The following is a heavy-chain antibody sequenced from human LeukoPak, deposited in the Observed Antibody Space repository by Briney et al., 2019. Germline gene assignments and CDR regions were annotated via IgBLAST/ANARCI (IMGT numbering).Heavy chain of an antibody. D-gene: IGHD6-13*01. Sequence: SETLSLTCTVSGGSISSGDYYWSWIRQPPGKGLEWIGYIYYSGSTYYNPSLKSRVTISVDTSKNQFSLKLSSVTAADTAVYYCARDTVPAAGTGYFDYWGQGTLVTVSS. CDR1: GGSISSGDYY. V-gene: IGHV4-30-4*01. J-gene: IGHJ4*02. CDR2: IYYSGST. CDR3: ARDTVPAAGTGYFDY.